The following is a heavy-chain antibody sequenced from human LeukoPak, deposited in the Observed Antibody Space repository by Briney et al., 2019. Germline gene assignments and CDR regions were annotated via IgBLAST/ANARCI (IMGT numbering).Heavy chain of an antibody. CDR1: GGSFSGYY. J-gene: IGHJ5*02. D-gene: IGHD3-3*01. CDR3: ARGGAYYDFWSGYYTDWFDP. V-gene: IGHV4-34*01. Sequence: SETLSLTCAVYGGSFSGYYWSWIRQPPGKGLEWIGEINHSGSTNYNPSLKSRVTISVDTSKSQFSLKLSSVTAADTAVYYCARGGAYYDFWSGYYTDWFDPWGQGTLVTVSS. CDR2: INHSGST.